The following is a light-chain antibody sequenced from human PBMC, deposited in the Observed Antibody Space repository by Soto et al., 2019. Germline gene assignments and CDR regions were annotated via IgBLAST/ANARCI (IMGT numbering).Light chain of an antibody. CDR2: GAS. V-gene: IGKV3-15*01. CDR3: QQYNNWPFIT. Sequence: ERVMTQSPVTLSVSPGERATLSCRASQSVGSNLAWYQQKPGQAPRLLIFGASSRATGVPARFSGSGSGTEFTLSISSLQSEDFAVYYCQQYNNWPFITFGQGTRLEIK. CDR1: QSVGSN. J-gene: IGKJ5*01.